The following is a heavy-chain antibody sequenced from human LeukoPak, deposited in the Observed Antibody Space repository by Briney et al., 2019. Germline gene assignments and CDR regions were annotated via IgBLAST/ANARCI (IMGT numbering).Heavy chain of an antibody. CDR3: SRGNNYVGFHI. Sequence: SETLSLTCTVSRTSISSGSYYWSWIRQPAGKGLEWIGRIHSSGGTEYNPSLRGRVTISADTSKNQVSLKLSSVTAADTAVYYCSRGNNYVGFHIWGQGTMVTVSS. CDR2: IHSSGGT. D-gene: IGHD3-10*02. CDR1: RTSISSGSYY. V-gene: IGHV4-61*02. J-gene: IGHJ3*02.